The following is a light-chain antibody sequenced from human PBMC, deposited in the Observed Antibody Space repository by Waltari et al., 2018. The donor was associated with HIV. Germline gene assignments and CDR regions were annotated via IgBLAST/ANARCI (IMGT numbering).Light chain of an antibody. CDR3: QQRSNWPPIT. CDR2: DAS. Sequence: IVLTQSPATLSLSPGERATLSCRASQSVNYYLAWYQQKPGQGPRLLIYDASNRATGVPARFSGSGSGTDFTLTISSLEPEDFAVYYCQQRSNWPPITFGGGTKVEIK. V-gene: IGKV3-11*01. J-gene: IGKJ4*01. CDR1: QSVNYY.